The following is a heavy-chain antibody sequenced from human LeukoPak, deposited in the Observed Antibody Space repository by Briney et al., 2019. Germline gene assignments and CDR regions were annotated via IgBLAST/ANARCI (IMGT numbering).Heavy chain of an antibody. CDR1: GFTFSSYE. V-gene: IGHV3-48*03. CDR3: ARESAYCSSTSCPDAFDI. Sequence: GGSLRLSCAASGFTFSSYEMNWVRQAPGKGLEWVSYISSSGSIIYYADSVKGRFTISRDNAKNSLYLQMNSLRAEDTAVYYCARESAYCSSTSCPDAFDIWGQGTMVTVSS. D-gene: IGHD2-2*01. J-gene: IGHJ3*02. CDR2: ISSSGSII.